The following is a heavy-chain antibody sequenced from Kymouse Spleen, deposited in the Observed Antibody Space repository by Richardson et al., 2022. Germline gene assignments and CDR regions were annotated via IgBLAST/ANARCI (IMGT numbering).Heavy chain of an antibody. CDR3: ARERVLLWFGELSLYYYYYGMDV. Sequence: QVQLQESGPGLVKPSGTLSLTCAVSGGSISSSNWWSWVRQPPGKGLEWIGEIYHSGSTNYNPSLKSRVTISVDKSKNQFSLKLSSVTAADTAVYYCARERVLLWFGELSLYYYYYGMDVWGQGTTVTVSS. CDR2: IYHSGST. V-gene: IGHV4-4*02. J-gene: IGHJ6*02. CDR1: GGSISSSNW. D-gene: IGHD3-10*01.